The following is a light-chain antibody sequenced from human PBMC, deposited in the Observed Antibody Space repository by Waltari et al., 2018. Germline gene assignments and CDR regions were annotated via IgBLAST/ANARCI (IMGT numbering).Light chain of an antibody. J-gene: IGLJ1*01. Sequence: SYELTQPPSVSVSPGQTASITCSGDKLGDKYACWYQRRPGPSPVLVIYQDSKRPSGIPERFSGSNSGNTATLTISGTQAMDEADYYCQAWDSSTPYVFGTGTKVTVL. CDR1: KLGDKY. CDR2: QDS. V-gene: IGLV3-1*01. CDR3: QAWDSSTPYV.